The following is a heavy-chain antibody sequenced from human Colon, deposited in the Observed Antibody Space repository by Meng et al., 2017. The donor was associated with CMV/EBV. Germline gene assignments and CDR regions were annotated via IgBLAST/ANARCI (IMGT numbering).Heavy chain of an antibody. CDR2: INTSGRP. J-gene: IGHJ4*02. Sequence: LSPTCAGAGGALGRHYWSWIRQSPGKGLEWIGDINTSGRPNYTPSLKSRVTISIDTSRNQFSLNLNSVTAADTAVYYCVRDLTGEEDYWGQGNLVTVSS. V-gene: IGHV4-34*01. CDR3: VRDLTGEEDY. CDR1: GGALGRHY. D-gene: IGHD7-27*01.